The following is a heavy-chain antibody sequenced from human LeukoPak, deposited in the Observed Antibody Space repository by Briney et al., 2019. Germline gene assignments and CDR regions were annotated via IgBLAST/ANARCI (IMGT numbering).Heavy chain of an antibody. CDR1: GFTVSSNY. D-gene: IGHD5-18*01. Sequence: GGSLRLSCAASGFTVSSNYMSWVRQAPGKGLEWVSVIYSGGSTYYADSVKGRFTISRDNSKNTLYLQMNSLRAEDTAVYYCAKAGIQLWPGDAFDIWGQGTMVTVSS. J-gene: IGHJ3*02. CDR3: AKAGIQLWPGDAFDI. V-gene: IGHV3-66*01. CDR2: IYSGGST.